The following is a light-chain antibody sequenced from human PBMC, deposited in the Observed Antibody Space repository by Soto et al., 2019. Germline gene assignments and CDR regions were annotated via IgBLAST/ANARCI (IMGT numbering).Light chain of an antibody. CDR3: HKRYNWPRVT. Sequence: EIVMTQSPGTLSVSPGERATLSCRASQSVGRDLAWYQQKPGQAPRLLIYGASTWATGIPASFSGSGSGAEFTLTISRLQSEDFAVYFCHKRYNWPRVTFGQGTRLEI. CDR1: QSVGRD. J-gene: IGKJ5*01. V-gene: IGKV3-15*01. CDR2: GAS.